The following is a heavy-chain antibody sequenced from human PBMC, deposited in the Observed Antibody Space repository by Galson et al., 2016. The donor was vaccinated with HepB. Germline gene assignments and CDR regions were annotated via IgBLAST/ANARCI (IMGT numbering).Heavy chain of an antibody. CDR1: GFTFSSYA. CDR3: AKNPELNYYYYYMDV. CDR2: ITGSGGST. D-gene: IGHD5-24*01. J-gene: IGHJ6*03. Sequence: SLRLSCAASGFTFSSYAMSWVRQAPGKGLEWVSAITGSGGSTYYVESVKGRFTISRDSSKNTVYLEMSSLRAEDTAVYYCAKNPELNYYYYYMDVWGKGTTVTVSS. V-gene: IGHV3-23*01.